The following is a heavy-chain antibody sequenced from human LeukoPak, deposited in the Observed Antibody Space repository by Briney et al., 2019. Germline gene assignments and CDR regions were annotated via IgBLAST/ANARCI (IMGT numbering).Heavy chain of an antibody. CDR1: GFTFSIYG. D-gene: IGHD5-12*01. CDR3: AKDGGRGYSGYDYAFDI. J-gene: IGHJ3*02. CDR2: ISYDGSNK. V-gene: IGHV3-30*18. Sequence: GRSLTLSCAPSGFTFSIYGMHWVRQARGKGLEWVAVISYDGSNKYYADSVKGRFTISRDNSKNTLYLQMNSLRAEDTAVYYCAKDGGRGYSGYDYAFDIWGQGTMVTVSS.